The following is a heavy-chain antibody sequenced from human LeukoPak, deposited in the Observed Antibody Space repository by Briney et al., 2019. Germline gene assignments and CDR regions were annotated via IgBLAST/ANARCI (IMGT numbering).Heavy chain of an antibody. J-gene: IGHJ4*02. CDR2: IRRKVHGGTT. CDR3: TRASFGDFWSGYYEDY. V-gene: IGHV3-49*04. D-gene: IGHD3-3*01. CDR1: GFTFGDYA. Sequence: GRSLRLSCTASGFTFGDYAMSWVRQAPGKGLEWVGFIRRKVHGGTTEYAASVKGRFTISRDDSKSIAYVQMNSLKIEDTAVYYCTRASFGDFWSGYYEDYWGQGTLVTVSS.